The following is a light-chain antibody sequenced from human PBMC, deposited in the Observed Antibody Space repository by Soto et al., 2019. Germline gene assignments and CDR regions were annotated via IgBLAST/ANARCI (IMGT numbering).Light chain of an antibody. V-gene: IGKV3-15*01. CDR1: QSVSSK. CDR3: QQYNNWPPIP. J-gene: IGKJ5*01. Sequence: EIVMTQSPATLSVSPGERATLSCRASQSVSSKLAWYQQKPGQAPRLLIYGASTRATGIPARFSGSGSGTEFTLTISSLQSEDFAVYYCQQYNNWPPIPFGQGTRLEIK. CDR2: GAS.